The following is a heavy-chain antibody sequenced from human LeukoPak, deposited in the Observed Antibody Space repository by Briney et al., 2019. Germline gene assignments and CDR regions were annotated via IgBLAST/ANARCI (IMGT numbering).Heavy chain of an antibody. V-gene: IGHV1-69*05. D-gene: IGHD2-2*01. CDR1: GGTFSSYA. CDR2: IIPIFGTA. Sequence: GSSVKVSCKASGGTFSSYAISWARQAPGQGLEWMGGIIPIFGTANYAQKFQGRVTITTDESTSTAYMELSSLRSEDTAVYYCARGRWDIVVVPAAIPFRDYYYYMDVWGKGTTVTVSS. J-gene: IGHJ6*03. CDR3: ARGRWDIVVVPAAIPFRDYYYYMDV.